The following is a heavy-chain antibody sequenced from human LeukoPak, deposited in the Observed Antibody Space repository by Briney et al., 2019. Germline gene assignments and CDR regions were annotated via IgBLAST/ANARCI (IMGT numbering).Heavy chain of an antibody. CDR3: ARASTTFDD. J-gene: IGHJ4*02. Sequence: SETLSLTCSVSGGTITSYYWSWIRQPPGKGLEWIGHVSDGGRTNYSPSLRSRVSISVDTSKNQFSLKLNSVTAADAAVYFCARASTTFDDWGQGTLVTVSS. D-gene: IGHD1-14*01. CDR1: GGTITSYY. V-gene: IGHV4-59*01. CDR2: VSDGGRT.